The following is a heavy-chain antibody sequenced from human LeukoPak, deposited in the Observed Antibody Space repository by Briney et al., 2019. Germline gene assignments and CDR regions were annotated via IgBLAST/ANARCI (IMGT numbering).Heavy chain of an antibody. CDR2: ISGSDGGT. CDR3: AKGSRGYFDWLLYFDY. D-gene: IGHD3-9*01. J-gene: IGHJ4*02. V-gene: IGHV3-23*01. Sequence: GGSLRLSCAASGFIFNSYAMSWVRQAPGKGLEWVSAISGSDGGTNYADSVKGRFTISRDNSKNTLYLQMNSLRAEDTAVYYCAKGSRGYFDWLLYFDYWGQGTLVTVS. CDR1: GFIFNSYA.